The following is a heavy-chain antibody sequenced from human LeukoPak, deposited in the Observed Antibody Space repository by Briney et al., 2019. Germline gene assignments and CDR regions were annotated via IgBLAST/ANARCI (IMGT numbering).Heavy chain of an antibody. J-gene: IGHJ5*02. Sequence: SEPLCLTCTASGGSISSSSYYWGWIRQPPGKGLEWIGSIYYSGSTYYNPSLKSRVTISVDTSKNQFSLKLSSVTAADKAVYYCARHRRSILLWTSYNWFDPWGQGTLVTVSS. CDR1: GGSISSSSYY. CDR2: IYYSGST. CDR3: ARHRRSILLWTSYNWFDP. D-gene: IGHD5-18*01. V-gene: IGHV4-39*01.